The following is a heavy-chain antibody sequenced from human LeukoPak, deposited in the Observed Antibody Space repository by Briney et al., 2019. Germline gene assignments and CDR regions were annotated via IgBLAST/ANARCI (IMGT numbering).Heavy chain of an antibody. CDR3: TTHSGIVVVPDDMPDVLFDY. J-gene: IGHJ4*02. CDR1: GFTFSNAW. D-gene: IGHD2-2*01. CDR2: IKSKTDGGTT. V-gene: IGHV3-15*01. Sequence: GGSLRLSCAASGFTFSNAWMNWVRQAPGKGLEWVGRIKSKTDGGTTDYAAPVTGRFTISRDDSKNTLYLHINSLKTEDTAVYYCTTHSGIVVVPDDMPDVLFDYWGQGTLVTVSS.